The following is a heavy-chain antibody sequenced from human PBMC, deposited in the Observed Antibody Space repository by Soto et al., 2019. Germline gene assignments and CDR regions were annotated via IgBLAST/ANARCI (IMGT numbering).Heavy chain of an antibody. J-gene: IGHJ4*02. CDR3: AKDLPLAVAVSWYLDY. CDR2: ISGSGGST. Sequence: GGSLRLSCAASGFTFSSYAMSWVRQAPGKGLEWVSAISGSGGSTYYADSVKGRFTISRDNSKNTLYLQMNSLRAEDTAVYYCAKDLPLAVAVSWYLDYWGQGTLVTVSS. D-gene: IGHD6-19*01. CDR1: GFTFSSYA. V-gene: IGHV3-23*01.